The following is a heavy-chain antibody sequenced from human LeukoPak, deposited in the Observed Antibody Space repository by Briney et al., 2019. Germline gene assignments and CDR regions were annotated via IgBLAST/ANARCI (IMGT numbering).Heavy chain of an antibody. Sequence: LSLTCTVSGDSISSYYWSWIRQAPGKGLEWVSYISSSGSTIYYADSVKGRFAISRDNAKNSLYLQMNSLRAEDTAVYYCAKDSYGDCFITSCYHRGWFDPWGQGTLVTVSS. V-gene: IGHV3-11*01. CDR2: ISSSGSTI. CDR3: AKDSYGDCFITSCYHRGWFDP. CDR1: GDSISSYY. D-gene: IGHD2-2*01. J-gene: IGHJ5*02.